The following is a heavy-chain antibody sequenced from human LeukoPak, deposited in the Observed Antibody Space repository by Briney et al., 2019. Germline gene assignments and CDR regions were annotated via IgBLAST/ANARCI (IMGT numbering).Heavy chain of an antibody. D-gene: IGHD2-15*01. Sequence: PSETLSLTCAVYGGSFSGYYWSWIRQPPGKGLEWIGEINHSGSTNYNPSLKSRVTISVDTSKNQFSLKLSSVTAADTAVYYCARGNQYCSGGSFYYNWFDPWGRGTLVTVSS. CDR1: GGSFSGYY. V-gene: IGHV4-34*01. CDR2: INHSGST. J-gene: IGHJ5*02. CDR3: ARGNQYCSGGSFYYNWFDP.